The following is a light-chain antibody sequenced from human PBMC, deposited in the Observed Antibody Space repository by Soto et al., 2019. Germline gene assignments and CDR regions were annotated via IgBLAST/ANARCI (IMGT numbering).Light chain of an antibody. CDR3: QQYYSTPLT. J-gene: IGKJ3*01. Sequence: DIVLTQSPDSLAVSLGERATINCKSSQSVLYSSNNRNYLAWYQQKPGQPPKLLIYWSSTREPGVPDRFSGSGSGTDFTLTISSLQAEDVAVYYCQQYYSTPLTLGPGTKVDIK. CDR1: QSVLYSSNNRNY. V-gene: IGKV4-1*01. CDR2: WSS.